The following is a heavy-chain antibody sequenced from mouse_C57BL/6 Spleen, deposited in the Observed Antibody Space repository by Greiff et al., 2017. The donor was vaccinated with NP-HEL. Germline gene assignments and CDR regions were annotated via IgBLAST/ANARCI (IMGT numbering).Heavy chain of an antibody. J-gene: IGHJ1*03. CDR2: ISSGSSTI. V-gene: IGHV5-17*01. Sequence: EVQLQESGGGLVKPGGSLKLSCAASGFTFSDYGMHWVRQAPEKGLEWVAYISSGSSTIYYADTVKGRFTISRDNAKNTLFLQMTSLRYEDTAMYYCARLDYYGSRGYFDVWGTGTTVTVSS. CDR1: GFTFSDYG. CDR3: ARLDYYGSRGYFDV. D-gene: IGHD1-1*01.